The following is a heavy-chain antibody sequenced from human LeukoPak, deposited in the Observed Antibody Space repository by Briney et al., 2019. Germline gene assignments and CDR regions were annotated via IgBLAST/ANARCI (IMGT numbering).Heavy chain of an antibody. CDR2: ISGSGGST. D-gene: IGHD6-19*01. V-gene: IGHV3-23*01. J-gene: IGHJ5*02. CDR3: AKESSTAPDNWFDP. CDR1: GFTFRSYG. Sequence: PGGSLRLSCAASGFTFRSYGMHWVRQAPGKGLEWVSAISGSGGSTYYADSVKGRFTISRDNSKNTLYLQMNSLRAEDTAVYYCAKESSTAPDNWFDPWGQGTLVTVSS.